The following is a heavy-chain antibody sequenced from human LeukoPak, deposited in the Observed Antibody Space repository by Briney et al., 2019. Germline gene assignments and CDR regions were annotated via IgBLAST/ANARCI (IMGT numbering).Heavy chain of an antibody. CDR2: IYPGDSDT. V-gene: IGHV5-51*01. CDR3: ARPPCCSSTSCSTNYFDY. D-gene: IGHD2-2*01. Sequence: GESLKISCKGSGYSFTSYWIGWVRQMPGKGLEWMGIIYPGDSDTRYSPSFQGQVTISADKSISTAYLQWSSLKASDTAMYYCARPPCCSSTSCSTNYFDYWGQGTLVTVSS. J-gene: IGHJ4*02. CDR1: GYSFTSYW.